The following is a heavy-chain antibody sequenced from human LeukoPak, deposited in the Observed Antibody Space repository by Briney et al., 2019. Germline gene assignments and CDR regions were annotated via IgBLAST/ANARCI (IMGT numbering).Heavy chain of an antibody. CDR3: ARGPQGSSWPYYFDY. D-gene: IGHD6-13*01. J-gene: IGHJ4*02. Sequence: SVTVSFKSSVGTFITYAISWVRQAPAQGLEWVGRIVPILGTANYAQNFQGRVTITADRSTTTAYMELSSLRSEDTAVYYCARGPQGSSWPYYFDYWGQGTLVTVSS. CDR2: IVPILGTA. V-gene: IGHV1-69*04. CDR1: VGTFITYA.